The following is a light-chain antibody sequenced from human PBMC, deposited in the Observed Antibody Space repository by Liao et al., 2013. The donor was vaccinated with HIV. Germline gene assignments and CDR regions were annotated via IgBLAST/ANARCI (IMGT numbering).Light chain of an antibody. CDR3: QVWDSSTRYV. V-gene: IGLV3-21*04. CDR1: NIGRKG. J-gene: IGLJ1*01. CDR2: YDL. Sequence: SFVLTQPPSVSVAPGQTATITCGGNNIGRKGVHWYQQMPGQAPVLVIYYDLDRPSGIPDRFSGSHSGNTATLTISRVEAGDEADYYCQVWDSSTRYVFGTGTKVTVL.